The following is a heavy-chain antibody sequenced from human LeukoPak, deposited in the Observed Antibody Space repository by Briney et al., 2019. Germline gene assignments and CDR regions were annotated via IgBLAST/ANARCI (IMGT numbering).Heavy chain of an antibody. Sequence: GASVKVSCKTSGYTFTGYYTHWVRQAPGQGLEWMGWINTNTGNPTYAPGFTGRFVFSLDTSVSTAYLQISSLKAEDTAVYYCARDGPYGDYVGIDYWGQGTLVTVSS. D-gene: IGHD4-17*01. V-gene: IGHV7-4-1*02. J-gene: IGHJ4*02. CDR2: INTNTGNP. CDR1: GYTFTGYY. CDR3: ARDGPYGDYVGIDY.